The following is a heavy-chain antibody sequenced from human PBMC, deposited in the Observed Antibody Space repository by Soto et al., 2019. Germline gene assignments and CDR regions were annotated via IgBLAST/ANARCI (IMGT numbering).Heavy chain of an antibody. Sequence: QVQLVESGGGLVKPGGSLRLSCAASGFTFSDYYMSWIRQAPGKGLEWVSYISSSGSTIYYADSVKGRFTISRDNAKNSLYLQRHSLRAEDTAVYYCARGSYDYVWGSDPPHFDYWGQGTLVTVSS. V-gene: IGHV3-11*01. CDR3: ARGSYDYVWGSDPPHFDY. J-gene: IGHJ4*02. CDR2: ISSSGSTI. D-gene: IGHD3-16*02. CDR1: GFTFSDYY.